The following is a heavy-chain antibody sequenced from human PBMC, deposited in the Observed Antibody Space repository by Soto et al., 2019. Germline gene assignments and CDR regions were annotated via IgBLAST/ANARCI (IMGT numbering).Heavy chain of an antibody. J-gene: IGHJ5*02. V-gene: IGHV3-33*06. CDR2: IWYDGSNK. Sequence: QVQLVESGGGVVQPGRSLRLSCAASGFTFSSYGMHWVRQAPGKGLEWVAVIWYDGSNKYYADSVKGRFTISRDNSKNTLYLHMNSLRAEDTAVDYCAKSKTVVSGFDPWGQGTLVTVSS. D-gene: IGHD2-15*01. CDR1: GFTFSSYG. CDR3: AKSKTVVSGFDP.